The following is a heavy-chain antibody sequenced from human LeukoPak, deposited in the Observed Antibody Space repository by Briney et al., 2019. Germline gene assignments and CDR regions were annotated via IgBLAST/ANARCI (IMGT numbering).Heavy chain of an antibody. D-gene: IGHD3-22*01. CDR1: GGSISSSSYY. V-gene: IGHV4-39*02. CDR2: IYYSGST. Sequence: SETLSLTCTVSGGSISSSSYYWGWIRQPPGKGLEWIGSIYYSGSTYYNPSLKSRVTISVDTSKNQFSLKLSSVTAADTAVYYCARDYYDSSGYYLHVDYWGQGTLVTVSS. CDR3: ARDYYDSSGYYLHVDY. J-gene: IGHJ4*02.